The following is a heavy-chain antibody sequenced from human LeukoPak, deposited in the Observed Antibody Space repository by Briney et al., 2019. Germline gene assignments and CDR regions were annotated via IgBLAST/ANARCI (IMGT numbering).Heavy chain of an antibody. CDR2: ISYDGSNK. CDR1: GFTFSSYA. J-gene: IGHJ3*02. D-gene: IGHD6-6*01. V-gene: IGHV3-30-3*01. CDR3: ASVSQQLVKAYAFDI. Sequence: PGGSLRLSCAASGFTFSSYAMSWVRQAPGKGLEWVAVISYDGSNKYYADSVKGRFTISRDNSKNTLYLQMNSLRAEDTAVYYCASVSQQLVKAYAFDIWGQGTMVTVSS.